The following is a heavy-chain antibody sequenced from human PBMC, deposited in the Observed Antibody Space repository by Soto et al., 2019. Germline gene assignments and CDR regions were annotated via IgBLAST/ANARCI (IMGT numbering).Heavy chain of an antibody. J-gene: IGHJ6*03. V-gene: IGHV3-23*01. Sequence: QPGGSLRLSCAASGFTFSSYAMSWVRQAPGTGLEWVSANSGSGGSTSYADSVKGRFTISRDNSKNTLYLQMNSLRAEDTAVYYCAKDMNPHQLAYYYYMDVWGKGTTVTVSS. D-gene: IGHD6-13*01. CDR1: GFTFSSYA. CDR2: NSGSGGST. CDR3: AKDMNPHQLAYYYYMDV.